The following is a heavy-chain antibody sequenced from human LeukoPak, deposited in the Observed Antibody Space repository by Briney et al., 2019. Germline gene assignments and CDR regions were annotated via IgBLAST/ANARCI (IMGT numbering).Heavy chain of an antibody. CDR3: GRGYANNDAFDI. J-gene: IGHJ3*02. D-gene: IGHD3-16*01. Sequence: GGSLRLSCAASGFTFSSYGMHWVRQAPGKGLEWVAVIWYDGSNKYYADSVKGRFTISRDNSKNTLYLQINSLRAEDTAVYYCGRGYANNDAFDIWGQGTMVTVSS. CDR2: IWYDGSNK. V-gene: IGHV3-33*01. CDR1: GFTFSSYG.